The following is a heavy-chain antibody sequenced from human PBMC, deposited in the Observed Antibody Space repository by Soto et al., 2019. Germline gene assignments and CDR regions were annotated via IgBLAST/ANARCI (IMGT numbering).Heavy chain of an antibody. CDR1: GRPVSSGGYY. CDR3: VRDRASDSSGHWFDT. J-gene: IGHJ5*02. Sequence: SETLSLTCTVSGRPVSSGGYYWTWIRQHPGRGLEWIGYIYHIGSPYYNPSLENRVTISLDTSKNQFSLNLTSVTAADTAIYYCVRDRASDSSGHWFDTWGQGTLVTVSS. V-gene: IGHV4-31*03. CDR2: IYHIGSP. D-gene: IGHD3-22*01.